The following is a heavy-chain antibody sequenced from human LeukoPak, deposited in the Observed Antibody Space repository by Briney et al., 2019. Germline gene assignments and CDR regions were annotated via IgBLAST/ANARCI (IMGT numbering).Heavy chain of an antibody. Sequence: GGSLRLSCAASGFTFSNYWMSWVRQAPGKGLVWVANIKGDGSYKYYVDSVKGRFTISRDNAKSSVYLQMNTLRAEDTAVYYCATSADSSGNDWGQGTLVTVSS. CDR3: ATSADSSGND. J-gene: IGHJ4*02. CDR1: GFTFSNYW. V-gene: IGHV3-7*03. D-gene: IGHD3-22*01. CDR2: IKGDGSYK.